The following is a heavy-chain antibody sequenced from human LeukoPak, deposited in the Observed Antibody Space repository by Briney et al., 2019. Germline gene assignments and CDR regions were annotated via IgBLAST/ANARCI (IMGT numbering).Heavy chain of an antibody. V-gene: IGHV3-7*01. CDR2: IKQDGSEK. J-gene: IGHJ6*03. D-gene: IGHD3-10*01. CDR3: ARDVAVSDYYGSGSYRIWYYYYYMDV. Sequence: GGSLRLSXAASGFTFSSYWMSWVRQAPGKGLEWVANIKQDGSEKYYVDSVKGRFTISRDNAKNSLYLQMNSLRAEDTAVYYCARDVAVSDYYGSGSYRIWYYYYYMDVWGKGTTVTVSS. CDR1: GFTFSSYW.